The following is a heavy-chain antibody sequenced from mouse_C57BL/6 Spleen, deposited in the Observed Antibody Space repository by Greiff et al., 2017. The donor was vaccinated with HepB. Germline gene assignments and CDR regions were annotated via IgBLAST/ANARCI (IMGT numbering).Heavy chain of an antibody. CDR3: ARVLAPAKYFDV. V-gene: IGHV5-16*01. Sequence: EVKLMESEGGLVQPGSSMKLSCTASGFTFSDYYMAWVRQVPEKGLEWVANINYDGSSTYYLDSLKSRFIISRDNAKNILYLQMSSLKSEDTATYYCARVLAPAKYFDVWGTGTTVTVSS. CDR2: INYDGSST. CDR1: GFTFSDYY. J-gene: IGHJ1*03.